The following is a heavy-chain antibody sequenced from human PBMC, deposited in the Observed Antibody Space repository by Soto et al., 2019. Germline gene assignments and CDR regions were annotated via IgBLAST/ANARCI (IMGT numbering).Heavy chain of an antibody. CDR2: ISTSGGIT. V-gene: IGHV3-23*01. J-gene: IGHJ4*02. Sequence: GGSLRRSCAASGFTFSSYAMSCVRQAPWKGLEWFSAISTSGGITFYADSVKGRFTISRDNFKNTLYLQMNSLRAEDTAVYYCPKTAGYSGCDTFADWGQGTLVTVSS. D-gene: IGHD5-12*01. CDR1: GFTFSSYA. CDR3: PKTAGYSGCDTFAD.